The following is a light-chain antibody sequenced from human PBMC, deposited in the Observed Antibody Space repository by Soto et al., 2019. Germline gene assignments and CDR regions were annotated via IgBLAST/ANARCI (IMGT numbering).Light chain of an antibody. CDR2: KAS. CDR1: QSISSW. Sequence: DIQMTQSPSTLSASVGDRVTITCRASQSISSWLAWYQQKPGKAPKLLIYKASSLESGVPSRFSGSGSGTEFTLTISSLQPDDFATYYCQQYATFGQGTK. J-gene: IGKJ2*01. V-gene: IGKV1-5*03. CDR3: QQYAT.